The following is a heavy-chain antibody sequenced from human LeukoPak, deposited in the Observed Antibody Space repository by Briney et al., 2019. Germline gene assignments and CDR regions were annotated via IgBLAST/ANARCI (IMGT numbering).Heavy chain of an antibody. CDR3: ARDLISGHYTFDY. Sequence: GGSLILSCAASGFPFSSFSMNWVRQAPGKGLEWVSYISYSSSTIYYADSVKGRFTISRDNAKNSLYLQMNSLRDEDTAVYYCARDLISGHYTFDYWGQGALVTVSS. V-gene: IGHV3-48*02. D-gene: IGHD1-26*01. CDR1: GFPFSSFS. J-gene: IGHJ4*02. CDR2: ISYSSSTI.